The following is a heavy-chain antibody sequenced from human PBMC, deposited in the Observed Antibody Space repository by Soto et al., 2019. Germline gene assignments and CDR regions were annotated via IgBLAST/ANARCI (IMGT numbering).Heavy chain of an antibody. D-gene: IGHD2-15*01. CDR1: GGSISSSSYY. CDR3: ARPDGYCSGGSCYFLGPIDY. J-gene: IGHJ4*02. Sequence: QLQLQESGPGLVKPSETLSLTCTVSGGSISSSSYYWGWIRQPPGKGLEWIGSIYYRGSTYYNPSLKSRVTISVDTSKNQFSLKLSSVTAADTAVYYCARPDGYCSGGSCYFLGPIDYWGQGTLVTVSS. CDR2: IYYRGST. V-gene: IGHV4-39*01.